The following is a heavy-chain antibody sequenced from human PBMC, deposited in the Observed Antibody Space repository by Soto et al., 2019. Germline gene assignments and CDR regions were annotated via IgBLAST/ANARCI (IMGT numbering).Heavy chain of an antibody. Sequence: QVQLVESGGGVVQPGRSLRLSCAASGFTFSSYGMHWVRQAPGKGLEWVAVISYDGSNKYYADSVKGRFTISRDNSKNTLYLQMNSLRAEDTAVYYCAKDLGIWSGYSIFDYWGQGTLVTVSS. CDR1: GFTFSSYG. D-gene: IGHD3-3*01. CDR2: ISYDGSNK. CDR3: AKDLGIWSGYSIFDY. J-gene: IGHJ4*02. V-gene: IGHV3-30*18.